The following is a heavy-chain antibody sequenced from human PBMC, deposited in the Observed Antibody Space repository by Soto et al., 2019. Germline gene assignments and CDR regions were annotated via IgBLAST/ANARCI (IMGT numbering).Heavy chain of an antibody. V-gene: IGHV1-8*01. J-gene: IGHJ6*02. CDR2: MNAKSGDT. CDR1: GYTFSDFD. CDR3: ARGNPFNYAGFDV. D-gene: IGHD3-16*01. Sequence: QAHLEQSGAEVKRPGASVKVSCKASGYTFSDFDINWLRQASGQGPEWMGWMNAKSGDTFFAQRFQGKLNMTWDTSLSTAYREVGSLTSDDTAMYYCARGNPFNYAGFDVWGQGTTVAVSS.